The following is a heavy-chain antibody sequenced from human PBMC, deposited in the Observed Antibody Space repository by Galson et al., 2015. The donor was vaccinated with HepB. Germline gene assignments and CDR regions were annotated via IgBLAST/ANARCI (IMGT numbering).Heavy chain of an antibody. CDR1: GGSVSSGSYY. CDR3: ARSYYYDSSGYYWGDFDY. CDR2: IYYSGST. J-gene: IGHJ4*02. Sequence: ETLSLTCTVSGGSVSSGSYYWSWIRQPPGKGLEWIGYIYYSGSTNYNPSLKSRVTISVDTSKNQFSLKLSSVTAADTAVYYCARSYYYDSSGYYWGDFDYWGQGTLVTVSS. D-gene: IGHD3-22*01. V-gene: IGHV4-61*01.